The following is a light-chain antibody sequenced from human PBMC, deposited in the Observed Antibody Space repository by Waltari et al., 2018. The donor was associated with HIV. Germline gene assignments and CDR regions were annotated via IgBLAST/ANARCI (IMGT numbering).Light chain of an antibody. J-gene: IGKJ1*01. V-gene: IGKV3-15*01. CDR1: QSVSSN. Sequence: EIVMTQSPATLSVSPGEGATLSCRASQSVSSNLAWYQQRPGQAPRLLLDSACTRATEIPARFSGSGSGTEFTLTISSLQSEDFALYYCQQYEKWPWTFGQGTKVEIK. CDR3: QQYEKWPWT. CDR2: SAC.